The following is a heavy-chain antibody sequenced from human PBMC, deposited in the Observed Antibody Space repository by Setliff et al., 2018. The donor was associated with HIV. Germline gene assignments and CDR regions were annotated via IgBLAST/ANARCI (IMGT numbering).Heavy chain of an antibody. CDR2: IYRTGST. J-gene: IGHJ4*02. CDR3: ATTTGVDY. V-gene: IGHV4-59*08. CDR1: GGSISSYY. D-gene: IGHD4-4*01. Sequence: LSLTCTVSGGSISSYYWSWIRQPPGKGLEWIGYIYRTGSTKYNPSLKSRVTISVDTSKNQFSLKLSSVTAADTAVYYCATTTGVDYWGQGTLVTVSS.